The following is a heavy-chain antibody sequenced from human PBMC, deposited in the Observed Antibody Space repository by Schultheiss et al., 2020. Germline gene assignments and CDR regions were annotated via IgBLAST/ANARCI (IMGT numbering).Heavy chain of an antibody. J-gene: IGHJ6*02. CDR2: IYYSGST. CDR3: ARLTPRNYYYYGMDV. V-gene: IGHV4-39*01. Sequence: SETLSLTCTVSGGSISSSSYYWGWIRQPPGKGLEWIGSIYYSGSTYYNPSLKSRVTISVDTSKNQFSLKLSSVTAADTAVYYCARLTPRNYYYYGMDVWGQGTTVNVSS. CDR1: GGSISSSSYY.